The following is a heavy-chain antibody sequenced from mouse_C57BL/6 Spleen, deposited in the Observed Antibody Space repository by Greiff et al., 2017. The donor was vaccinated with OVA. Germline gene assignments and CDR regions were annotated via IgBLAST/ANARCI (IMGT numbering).Heavy chain of an antibody. D-gene: IGHD1-1*01. Sequence: QVHVKQPGAELVKPGASVKLSCKASGYTFTSYWMQWVKQRPGQGLEWIGEIDPSDSYTNYNQKFKGKATLTVDTSSSTAYMQLSSLTSEDSAVYYCARSGTTVVATGAMDYWGQGTSVTVSS. J-gene: IGHJ4*01. CDR3: ARSGTTVVATGAMDY. CDR1: GYTFTSYW. CDR2: IDPSDSYT. V-gene: IGHV1-50*01.